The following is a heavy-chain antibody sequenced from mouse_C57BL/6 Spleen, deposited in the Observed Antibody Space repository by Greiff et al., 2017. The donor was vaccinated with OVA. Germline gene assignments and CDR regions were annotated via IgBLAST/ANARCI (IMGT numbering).Heavy chain of an antibody. D-gene: IGHD1-1*01. CDR2: IDPNSGGT. CDR1: GYTFPRSW. V-gene: IGHV1-72*01. CDR3: ARDLLVRGGAMDY. J-gene: IGHJ4*01. Sequence: QVQLQQPGAELVKPGASVKLSCNASGYTFPRSWMHWVKQRPGRGLEWIGRIDPNSGGTKYNEKFKSKATLTVDKTSSTSYMPLSSLTSEYSAVLDGARDLLVRGGAMDYWGQGTPVTVSS.